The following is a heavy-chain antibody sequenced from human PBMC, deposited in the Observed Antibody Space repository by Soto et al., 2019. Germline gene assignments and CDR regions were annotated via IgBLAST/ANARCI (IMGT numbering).Heavy chain of an antibody. V-gene: IGHV1-8*01. D-gene: IGHD2-21*01. J-gene: IGHJ4*02. CDR3: ATARQMVVFDY. Sequence: ASVKVSCKASGYTFTSYDINWVRQATGQGLEWMGWMNPNSGNTGYAQKFQGRVTMTEDTSTDTAYMELSSLRSEDTAVYYCATARQMVVFDYWGQGTLVTVSS. CDR1: GYTFTSYD. CDR2: MNPNSGNT.